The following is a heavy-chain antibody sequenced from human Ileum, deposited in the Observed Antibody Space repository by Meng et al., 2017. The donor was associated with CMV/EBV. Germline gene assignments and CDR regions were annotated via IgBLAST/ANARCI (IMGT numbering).Heavy chain of an antibody. CDR2: INTNTGNP. V-gene: IGHV7-4-1*02. CDR1: GYNFITYA. CDR3: ANTSYLVGVTDFDY. J-gene: IGHJ4*02. D-gene: IGHD1-26*01. Sequence: SGYNFITYAVNWVRQAPGQGLEWMGWINTNTGNPTYAQGFAGRFVFSLDTSVSTAYLQISSLKAEDTAVYYCANTSYLVGVTDFDYWGQGTLVTVSS.